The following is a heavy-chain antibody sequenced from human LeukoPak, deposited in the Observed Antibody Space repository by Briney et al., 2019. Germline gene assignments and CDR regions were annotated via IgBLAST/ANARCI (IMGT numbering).Heavy chain of an antibody. CDR2: INTDASST. Sequence: GGPLRLSCAASGFTFSSYWMHWVRQAPGKGLVWVSHINTDASSTSYADSVKGRFTISRDNAKNTLYLQMNSLTAEDTAVYYCAKGYYMDVWGKGTTVTVSS. CDR1: GFTFSSYW. CDR3: AKGYYMDV. V-gene: IGHV3-74*01. J-gene: IGHJ6*03.